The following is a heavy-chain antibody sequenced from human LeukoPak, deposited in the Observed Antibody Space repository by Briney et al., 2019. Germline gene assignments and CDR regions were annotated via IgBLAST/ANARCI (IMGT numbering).Heavy chain of an antibody. CDR1: GFTFSSYA. J-gene: IGHJ4*02. D-gene: IGHD3-22*01. CDR2: ISGSGGST. Sequence: GGSLRLSCAASGFTFSSYAMSWVRQAPGKGLEWVSAISGSGGSTYYADSVKGRFTISRDNAKNSLYLQMNSLRAEDTAVYYCARGDYYDSSGYRFDYWGQGTLVTVSS. CDR3: ARGDYYDSSGYRFDY. V-gene: IGHV3-23*01.